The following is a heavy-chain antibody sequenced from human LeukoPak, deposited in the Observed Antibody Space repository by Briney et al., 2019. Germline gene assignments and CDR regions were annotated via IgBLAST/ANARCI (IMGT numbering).Heavy chain of an antibody. Sequence: PSETLSLTCTVSGGSFSSYYWSWIRQPPGKGLEWIGYIYYSGSTNYNPSLKSRVTISVDTSKNQFSLKLSSVTAADTAVYYCARAVNSYGSGSYSFDYWGQGNLVTVSS. V-gene: IGHV4-59*01. CDR2: IYYSGST. D-gene: IGHD3-10*01. J-gene: IGHJ4*02. CDR3: ARAVNSYGSGSYSFDY. CDR1: GGSFSSYY.